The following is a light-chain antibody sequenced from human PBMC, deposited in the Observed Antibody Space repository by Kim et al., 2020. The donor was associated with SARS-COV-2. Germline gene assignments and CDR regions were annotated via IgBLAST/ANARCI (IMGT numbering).Light chain of an antibody. CDR2: SVS. CDR1: QGISGH. V-gene: IGKV1-39*01. CDR3: QQSFSTPLT. J-gene: IGKJ4*01. Sequence: DILMTQFPSSLSASVGDTVTITCRASQGISGHLTWYQQRPGKVPKLLIYSVSTLLSDVPSRFSGRGSGTDFTLTISSLQPEDFATYYCQQSFSTPLTFGGGTKVEI.